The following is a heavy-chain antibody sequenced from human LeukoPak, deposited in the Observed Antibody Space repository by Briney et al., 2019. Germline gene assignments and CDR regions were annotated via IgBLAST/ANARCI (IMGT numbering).Heavy chain of an antibody. CDR1: GFTFSSYA. CDR2: ISGSGRST. J-gene: IGHJ4*02. D-gene: IGHD1-26*01. Sequence: PGGSLRLSCAASGFTFSSYAMSWVRQAPGKGLEWVSGISGSGRSTYYADSVKGRFTISRDNSKNTLFLQMNSLRAEDTAVYYCAKDLVGTTPPYYFDYWGQGTLVTVSS. CDR3: AKDLVGTTPPYYFDY. V-gene: IGHV3-23*01.